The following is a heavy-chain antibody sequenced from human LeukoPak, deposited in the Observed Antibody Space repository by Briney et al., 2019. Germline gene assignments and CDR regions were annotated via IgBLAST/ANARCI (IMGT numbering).Heavy chain of an antibody. CDR3: ARLRVRSSRFDP. J-gene: IGHJ5*02. Sequence: GSLRLSCVASGFDFSTYHMNWVRQPPGKGLEWIGEINHSGSTNYNPSLKSRDTISVDTSKNQFSLKLSSVTAADTAVYYCARLRVRSSRFDPWGQGTLVTVSS. D-gene: IGHD6-6*01. V-gene: IGHV4-34*01. CDR1: GFDFSTYH. CDR2: INHSGST.